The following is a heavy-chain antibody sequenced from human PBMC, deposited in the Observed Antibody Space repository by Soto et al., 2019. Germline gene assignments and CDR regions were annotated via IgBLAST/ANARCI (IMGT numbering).Heavy chain of an antibody. D-gene: IGHD2-2*02. J-gene: IGHJ6*02. V-gene: IGHV3-21*01. CDR1: GFTFSTYS. CDR2: ISSRSDI. Sequence: GGSLRLSCVGSGFTFSTYSINWVRQAPGKGLEWVSSISSRSDIYYADSVKGRFTISRDNAKNSVSLQMNSLRAEDTAVYYCAREYTAWPLAYGLDVWGQGTTVTVSS. CDR3: AREYTAWPLAYGLDV.